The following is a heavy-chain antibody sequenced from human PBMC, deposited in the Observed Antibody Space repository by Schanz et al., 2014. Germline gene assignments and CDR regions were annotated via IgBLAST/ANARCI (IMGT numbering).Heavy chain of an antibody. CDR2: INPSGGST. V-gene: IGHV1-46*01. Sequence: VQLEQSGAEVKKPGSSVKVSCKASGGTFSSFGINWVRQAPGQGLEWMGMINPSGGSTTYAQKFQGRVTMTRDTSTSTVYMELRSLRSDDTAVYYCARDRRRYCSTASCLHDNWFDPWGQGTLVIVSS. CDR1: GGTFSSFG. J-gene: IGHJ5*02. CDR3: ARDRRRYCSTASCLHDNWFDP. D-gene: IGHD2-2*01.